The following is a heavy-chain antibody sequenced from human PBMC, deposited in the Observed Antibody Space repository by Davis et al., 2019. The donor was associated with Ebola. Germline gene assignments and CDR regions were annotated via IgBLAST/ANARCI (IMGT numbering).Heavy chain of an antibody. Sequence: GESLKISCAASGFTFSSYAMHWVRQAPGKGLEWVAVISYDGSNKYYADSVKGRFTISRDNSENTLYLQMNSLRAEDAAVYYCGPKCSSTTCGRFGMDVWGKGATVTVSS. CDR1: GFTFSSYA. D-gene: IGHD2-2*01. J-gene: IGHJ6*04. CDR2: ISYDGSNK. V-gene: IGHV3-30*04. CDR3: GPKCSSTTCGRFGMDV.